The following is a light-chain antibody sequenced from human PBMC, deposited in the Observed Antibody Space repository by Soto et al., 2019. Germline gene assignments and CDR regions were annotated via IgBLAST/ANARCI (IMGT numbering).Light chain of an antibody. J-gene: IGKJ3*01. CDR1: QSVSSN. CDR3: QQSYSTPLT. V-gene: IGKV3D-15*01. Sequence: EIVMTQSPATLSVSPGERATLSCRASQSVSSNLAWYQQKPGQAPRLLIYDASNRATGIPARFSGSGSGTDFTLTISSLQPEDFATYYCQQSYSTPLTFGPGTKVDI. CDR2: DAS.